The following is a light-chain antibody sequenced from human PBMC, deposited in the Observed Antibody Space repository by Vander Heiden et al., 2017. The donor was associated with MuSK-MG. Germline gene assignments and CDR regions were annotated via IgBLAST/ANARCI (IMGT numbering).Light chain of an antibody. V-gene: IGLV2-8*01. CDR1: SSDVGGYNY. CDR3: SSYAGSNNYV. J-gene: IGLJ1*01. Sequence: QSALTQPPSASGSPGQSVIISCTGTSSDVGGYNYVSWYQQHPGNAPKLMIYEVSKRPAGVPDRFSGAKSGNTASLTVSGLQAEDEADYYCSSYAGSNNYVFGTGTKVTVL. CDR2: EVS.